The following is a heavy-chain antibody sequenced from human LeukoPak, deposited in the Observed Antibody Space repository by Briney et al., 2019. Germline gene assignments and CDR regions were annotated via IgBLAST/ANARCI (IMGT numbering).Heavy chain of an antibody. D-gene: IGHD1-14*01. J-gene: IGHJ5*02. Sequence: GSLRLPCAASGFTFRDYYMSWIRQAPGKGLEWVSYISSSGSTIYYADAVKGRFTNSRDNAKNSLYLQMNSLRAEDTAVYYCAREGGSTGQPDPWGQGTLVTVSS. CDR3: AREGGSTGQPDP. CDR2: ISSSGSTI. V-gene: IGHV3-11*01. CDR1: GFTFRDYY.